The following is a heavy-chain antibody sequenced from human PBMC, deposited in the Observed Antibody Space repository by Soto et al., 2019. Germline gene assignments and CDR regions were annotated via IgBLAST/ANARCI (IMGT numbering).Heavy chain of an antibody. CDR3: ARDKLTSGSGSYSWFDP. V-gene: IGHV3-48*01. CDR1: GFTFSSYS. CDR2: ISSSSSTI. Sequence: GESLKISCAASGFTFSSYSMNWVRQAPGKGLEWVSYISSSSSTIYYAGSVKGRFTISRDNAKNSLYLQMNSLRAEDTAVYYCARDKLTSGSGSYSWFDPWGQGTLVTVSS. J-gene: IGHJ5*02. D-gene: IGHD3-10*01.